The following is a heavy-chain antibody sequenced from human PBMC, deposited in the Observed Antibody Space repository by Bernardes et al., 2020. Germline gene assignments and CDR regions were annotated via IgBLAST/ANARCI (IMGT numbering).Heavy chain of an antibody. CDR3: AKGTTGRTPFDI. CDR2: ISYSGGNT. V-gene: IGHV3-23*01. J-gene: IGHJ3*02. D-gene: IGHD1-1*01. CDR1: GFTFSNYA. Sequence: GGSLRLSCAASGFTFSNYAMSWVRQSPGKGLNWVASISYSGGNTYYADSVNGRFTISRDNSKNTLFLQLNSLRAEDTAVYYCAKGTTGRTPFDIWGQGTMVTVSS.